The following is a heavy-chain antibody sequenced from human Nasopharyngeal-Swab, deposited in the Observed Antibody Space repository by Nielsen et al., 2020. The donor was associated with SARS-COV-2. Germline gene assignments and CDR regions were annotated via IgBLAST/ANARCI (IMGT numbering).Heavy chain of an antibody. V-gene: IGHV3-74*01. Sequence: SLTISCVASGFSFSNYWMHLVRQAPGKGLVLVSRTDEYGTTINYADSVKGRFAISRDNAKNTLNLQMNSLRADDTAMYYCASDLSGRDDFWGQGTLVTVAS. D-gene: IGHD6-19*01. CDR2: TDEYGTTI. CDR1: GFSFSNYW. J-gene: IGHJ4*02. CDR3: ASDLSGRDDF.